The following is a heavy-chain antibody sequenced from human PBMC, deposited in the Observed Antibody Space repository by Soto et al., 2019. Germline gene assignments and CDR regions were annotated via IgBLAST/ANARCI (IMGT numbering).Heavy chain of an antibody. D-gene: IGHD4-17*01. V-gene: IGHV3-23*01. J-gene: IGHJ2*01. CDR2: ISGSGGST. CDR1: GFPFSSYA. Sequence: PGGSLRLSCAASGFPFSSYAMSWVRQAPGKGLEWVSAISGSGGSTYYADSVKGRFTISRDNSKNTLYLQMNSLRAEDTAVYYCAKDLKTTVVTRYFDLWGRGTLVTVSS. CDR3: AKDLKTTVVTRYFDL.